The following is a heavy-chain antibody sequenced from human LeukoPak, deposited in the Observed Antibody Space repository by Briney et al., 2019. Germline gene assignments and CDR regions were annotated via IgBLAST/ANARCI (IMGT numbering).Heavy chain of an antibody. J-gene: IGHJ4*02. Sequence: PSGTLSLTCTVSGGSISSSSYYWGWIRQPPGKGLEWIGSIYYSGSTYYNPSLKSRVTISVDTSKNQFSLKLSSVTAADTAVYYCWSRMVIFGVVDIDYWGQGTLVTVSS. CDR3: WSRMVIFGVVDIDY. V-gene: IGHV4-39*07. CDR2: IYYSGST. D-gene: IGHD3-3*01. CDR1: GGSISSSSYY.